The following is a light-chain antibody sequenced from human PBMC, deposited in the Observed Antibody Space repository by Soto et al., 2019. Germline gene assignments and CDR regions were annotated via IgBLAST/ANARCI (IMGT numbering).Light chain of an antibody. Sequence: EIVMTQSPATLSVSPGERATLSCRASRSLSTNVAWYQQKPGQAPRLLIYGASTRATGIPTRFSGSGSGTEFTLTIHNLQSEDFAIYYCQQYNDGPTFGQGTKVEIK. V-gene: IGKV3-15*01. J-gene: IGKJ1*01. CDR1: RSLSTN. CDR3: QQYNDGPT. CDR2: GAS.